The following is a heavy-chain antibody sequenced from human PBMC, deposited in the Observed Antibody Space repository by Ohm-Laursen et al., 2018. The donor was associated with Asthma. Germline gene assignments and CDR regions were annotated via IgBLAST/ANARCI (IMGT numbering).Heavy chain of an antibody. Sequence: GTLSLTCTVSGGSISSSSYYWGWIRQPPGKGLEWIGSIYYSGSTYYNPSLKSRVTISVDTSKNQFSLNLSSATAADTALYYCARDGRLRGSFDYWGQGTLVTVSS. CDR2: IYYSGST. D-gene: IGHD3-10*01. V-gene: IGHV4-39*07. J-gene: IGHJ4*02. CDR3: ARDGRLRGSFDY. CDR1: GGSISSSSYY.